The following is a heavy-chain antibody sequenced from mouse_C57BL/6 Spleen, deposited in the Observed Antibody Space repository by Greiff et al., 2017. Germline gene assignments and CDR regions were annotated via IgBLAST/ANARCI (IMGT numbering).Heavy chain of an antibody. CDR1: GFNIKDDY. V-gene: IGHV14-4*01. CDR3: TTRDGNYGAWFAY. D-gene: IGHD2-1*01. Sequence: EVQLQQSGAELVRPGASVKLSCTASGFNIKDDYMHWVKQRPEQGLEWIGWIDPENGDTEYASKFQGKATITADTSSNTAYLQLSSLTSEDTAVYYCTTRDGNYGAWFAYWGQGTLVTVSA. CDR2: IDPENGDT. J-gene: IGHJ3*01.